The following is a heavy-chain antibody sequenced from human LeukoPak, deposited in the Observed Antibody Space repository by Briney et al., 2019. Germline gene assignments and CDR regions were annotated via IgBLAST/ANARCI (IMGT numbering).Heavy chain of an antibody. CDR1: GGSISSYY. Sequence: PSWALSLTCTVSGGSISSYYWSWIRQPPGKGLEWIGYIYYSGSTNYNPSLKSRVTISVDTSKNQFSLKLSSVTAADTAVYYCARLVPAAEVYYFDYWGQGTLVTVSS. CDR3: ARLVPAAEVYYFDY. J-gene: IGHJ4*02. V-gene: IGHV4-59*01. D-gene: IGHD2-2*01. CDR2: IYYSGST.